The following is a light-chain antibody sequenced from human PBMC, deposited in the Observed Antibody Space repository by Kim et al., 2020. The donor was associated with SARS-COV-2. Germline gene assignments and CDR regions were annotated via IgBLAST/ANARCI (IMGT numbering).Light chain of an antibody. J-gene: IGLJ2*01. Sequence: SYELTQPPSVSVSPGQTASITCSGDKLGDKYACWYQHKPGQSPVLVIYQDSKRPSGIPERFSGSNSGNTATLTISGTQAMDEADYYCQAWDSSTVVFGEG. CDR1: KLGDKY. CDR2: QDS. CDR3: QAWDSSTVV. V-gene: IGLV3-1*01.